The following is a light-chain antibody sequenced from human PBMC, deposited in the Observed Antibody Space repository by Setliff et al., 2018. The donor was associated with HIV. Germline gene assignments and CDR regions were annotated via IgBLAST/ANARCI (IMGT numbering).Light chain of an antibody. CDR2: QAT. V-gene: IGLV2-23*01. CDR3: CSNTGSNTFV. J-gene: IGLJ1*01. Sequence: SALTQPASASGSPGQSITISCTGTSNDVGRYDLVSWYQQHPARAPKLIIYQATRRPSGVSNRFSGSKSGNVASLTISGLQAEDEADYYCCSNTGSNTFVFGTGTKVTVL. CDR1: SNDVGRYDL.